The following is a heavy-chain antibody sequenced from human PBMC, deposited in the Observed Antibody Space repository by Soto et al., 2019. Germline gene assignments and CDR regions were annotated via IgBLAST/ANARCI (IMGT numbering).Heavy chain of an antibody. V-gene: IGHV3-30*18. Sequence: GSLRLSCAASGFTFSSYGMHWVRQAPGKGLEWVAVISYDGSNKYYADSVKGRFTISRDNSKNTLYLQMNSLRAEDTAVYYCAKGYCSGGSCYDFGYDGMDVWGQGTTVTVSS. J-gene: IGHJ6*02. CDR3: AKGYCSGGSCYDFGYDGMDV. CDR1: GFTFSSYG. CDR2: ISYDGSNK. D-gene: IGHD2-15*01.